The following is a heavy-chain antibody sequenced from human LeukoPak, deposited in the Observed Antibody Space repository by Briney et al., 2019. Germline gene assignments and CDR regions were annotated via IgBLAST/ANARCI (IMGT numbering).Heavy chain of an antibody. V-gene: IGHV4-34*01. CDR3: ARGGVYYYYYYMDV. J-gene: IGHJ6*03. Sequence: SETLSLTCAVYGGSFSGYYWSWIRQPPGKGLEWIGEINHSGSTNYNPSLKSRVTISVDTSKNQFSLKLSSVTAADTAVYYCARGGVYYYYYYMDVWGKGTTVTVSS. D-gene: IGHD3-10*01. CDR1: GGSFSGYY. CDR2: INHSGST.